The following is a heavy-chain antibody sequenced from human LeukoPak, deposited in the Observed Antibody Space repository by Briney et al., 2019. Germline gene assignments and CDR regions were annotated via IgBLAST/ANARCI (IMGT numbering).Heavy chain of an antibody. D-gene: IGHD3-22*01. CDR1: GYTFTGYY. J-gene: IGHJ4*02. Sequence: ASVKVSCKASGYTFTGYYMHWVRQAPGQGLEWMGWINPNRGGTNYAQKFQGKVTMTRDTSISTAYMELSRLRSDDTAVYYCARALPTYYYDSSGYYRDYWGQGTLVTVSS. V-gene: IGHV1-2*02. CDR2: INPNRGGT. CDR3: ARALPTYYYDSSGYYRDY.